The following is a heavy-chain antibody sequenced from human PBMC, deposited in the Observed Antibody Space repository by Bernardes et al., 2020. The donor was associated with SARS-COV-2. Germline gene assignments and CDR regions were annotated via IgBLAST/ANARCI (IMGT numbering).Heavy chain of an antibody. CDR2: VSSGGLT. V-gene: IGHV3-23*01. CDR3: ARVVSGPNVGTDAFAV. CDR1: GFTFSSYA. Sequence: GSLSLSCAASGFTFSSYAMNWFRQTPGKGLEWLSAVSSGGLTYYADSVKGRFTVARDNSKNILYLQMSSLRAEDTAVYYCARVVSGPNVGTDAFAVWGRGTTVTVSS. J-gene: IGHJ3*01. D-gene: IGHD6-19*01.